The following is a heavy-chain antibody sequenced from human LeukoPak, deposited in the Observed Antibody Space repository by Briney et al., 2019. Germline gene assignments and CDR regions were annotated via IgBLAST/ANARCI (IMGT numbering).Heavy chain of an antibody. J-gene: IGHJ4*02. CDR2: IYSGGST. D-gene: IGHD4-17*01. Sequence: PGGSLRLSCAASGFFVSTNYMNWVRQAPGKGLEWVSVIYSGGSTYYADSVKGRFTISRDNSKNTLYLQMNSLRAEDTAVYYCARWTTSFHYWGQGTLVTVSS. CDR3: ARWTTSFHY. CDR1: GFFVSTNY. V-gene: IGHV3-66*01.